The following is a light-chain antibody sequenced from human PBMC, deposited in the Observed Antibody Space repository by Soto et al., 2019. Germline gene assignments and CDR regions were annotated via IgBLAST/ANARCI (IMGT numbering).Light chain of an antibody. J-gene: IGKJ1*01. V-gene: IGKV1-5*03. Sequence: DIQMTQSPSTLSASVGDRVTITCRASQSINYLAWYQQKPGKAPKLLIYKASSLESGVPSRFSGRGSGTEFTLTISSLQPDDFATYYCQQYNTYPWTFGQGTKVESK. CDR2: KAS. CDR3: QQYNTYPWT. CDR1: QSINY.